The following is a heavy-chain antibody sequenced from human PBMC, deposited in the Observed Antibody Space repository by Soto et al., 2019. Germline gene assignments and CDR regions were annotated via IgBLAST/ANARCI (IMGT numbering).Heavy chain of an antibody. CDR3: ARVWGGAFDF. J-gene: IGHJ3*01. D-gene: IGHD3-10*01. CDR2: INAGNGNT. CDR1: GYTFTSYA. V-gene: IGHV1-3*01. Sequence: ASVKVSCKASGYTFTSYAMHWVRQAPGQRLEWMGWINAGNGNTKCSQKFQGRVTITRDTSASTAYMELRSLRSDDTAVYYCARVWGGAFDFWGQGTMVTVSS.